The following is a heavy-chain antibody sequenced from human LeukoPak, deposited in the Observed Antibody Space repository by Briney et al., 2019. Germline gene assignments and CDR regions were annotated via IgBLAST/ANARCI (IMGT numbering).Heavy chain of an antibody. J-gene: IGHJ4*02. CDR3: ARGGDLPFVY. Sequence: PGGSLRLSCAASGFTFSTYSMNWVRQVPGKGLEWVSYISSTSSTIYYADSVKGRFTISRDNAKNSLSLQMNSLRDEDTAVYYCARGGDLPFVYWGQGTLVTVSS. D-gene: IGHD2-21*02. CDR1: GFTFSTYS. V-gene: IGHV3-48*02. CDR2: ISSTSSTI.